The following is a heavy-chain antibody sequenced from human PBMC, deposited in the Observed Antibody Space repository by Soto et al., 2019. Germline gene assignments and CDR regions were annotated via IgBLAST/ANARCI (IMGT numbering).Heavy chain of an antibody. Sequence: SLRLSCAASGFTFSSYSMNWVRQAPGKGLEWVSSISSSSSYIYYADSVKGRFTISRDNAKNSLYLQMNSLRAEDTAVYYCASCTSPYYYYMDVWGKGTTVTVSS. CDR3: ASCTSPYYYYMDV. CDR1: GFTFSSYS. CDR2: ISSSSSYI. D-gene: IGHD2-2*01. V-gene: IGHV3-21*01. J-gene: IGHJ6*03.